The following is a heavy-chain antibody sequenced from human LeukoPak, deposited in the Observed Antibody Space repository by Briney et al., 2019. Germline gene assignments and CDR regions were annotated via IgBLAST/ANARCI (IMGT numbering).Heavy chain of an antibody. V-gene: IGHV3-74*01. CDR3: ARGITAPGIAVAGTSEDSDY. J-gene: IGHJ4*02. Sequence: GGSLRLSCAASGFTFSSYWMHWVRQAPGKGLVWVSRINSDGSSTSYADSVKGRFTISRDNAKNTLYLQMNSLRAEDTAVYYCARGITAPGIAVAGTSEDSDYWGQGTLVTVSS. CDR2: INSDGSST. CDR1: GFTFSSYW. D-gene: IGHD6-19*01.